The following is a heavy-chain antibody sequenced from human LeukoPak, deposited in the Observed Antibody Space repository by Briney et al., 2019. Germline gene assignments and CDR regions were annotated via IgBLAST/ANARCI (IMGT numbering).Heavy chain of an antibody. Sequence: RGSLRLSCAASGFTLCRNYMCCGSPGPRRGVEGVSTISDSGHSTSYSDSVKGRFTISRDNSKNTLYLQMNSQRAEGTALYYGATGEFYFDGWGQGALVTVSS. CDR3: ATGEFYFDG. D-gene: IGHD3-16*01. CDR1: GFTLCRNY. V-gene: IGHV3-23*01. J-gene: IGHJ4*02. CDR2: ISDSGHST.